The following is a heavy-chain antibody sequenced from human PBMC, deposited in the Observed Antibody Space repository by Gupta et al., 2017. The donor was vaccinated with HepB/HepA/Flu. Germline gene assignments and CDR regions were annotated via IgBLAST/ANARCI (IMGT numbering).Heavy chain of an antibody. Sequence: EVQLSESGGGLVQPGGSLRLSCEDSGFTFSNYAMTWVRQAPGKGLEWVSGISASSGTTSYADSVKGRFTISRDNSKNTLYLQMNSLTVDDTAVYYCAKTPQNRLRQGSWFDPWGQGTLVTLSS. CDR1: GFTFSNYA. V-gene: IGHV3-23*01. D-gene: IGHD4-17*01. CDR2: ISASSGTT. CDR3: AKTPQNRLRQGSWFDP. J-gene: IGHJ5*02.